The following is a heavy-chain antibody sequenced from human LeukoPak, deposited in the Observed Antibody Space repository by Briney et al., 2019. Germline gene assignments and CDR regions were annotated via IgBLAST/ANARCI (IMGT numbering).Heavy chain of an antibody. CDR1: GGSISSYY. CDR3: ARDDTDGDHSWFDP. V-gene: IGHV4-4*07. D-gene: IGHD4-17*01. Sequence: SETLSLTCTVSGGSISSYYWSWIRQPAGKGLEWIGRIYTSGSTNYNPSLKSRVTMSVDTSKNQFSLKLSSVTAADTAVYYCARDDTDGDHSWFDPWGQGTLVTVSS. J-gene: IGHJ5*02. CDR2: IYTSGST.